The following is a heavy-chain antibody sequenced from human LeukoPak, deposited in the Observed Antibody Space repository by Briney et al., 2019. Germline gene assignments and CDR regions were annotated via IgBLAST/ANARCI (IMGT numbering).Heavy chain of an antibody. CDR1: GFTFSSYA. CDR3: AKGGGYEAQYYYYYLDV. D-gene: IGHD5-12*01. Sequence: GGSLRLSCAASGFTFSSYAMHWVRQAPGKGLEWAAFIRYDGSNKYYADSVKGRFTISRDNSKNTLYLQMKSLRAEDTAVYYCAKGGGYEAQYYYYYLDVWGKGTTVTISS. V-gene: IGHV3-30*02. J-gene: IGHJ6*03. CDR2: IRYDGSNK.